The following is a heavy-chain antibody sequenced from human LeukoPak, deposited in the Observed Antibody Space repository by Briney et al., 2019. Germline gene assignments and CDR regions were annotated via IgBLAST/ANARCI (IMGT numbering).Heavy chain of an antibody. CDR1: GGSISSGGYS. CDR3: QGVYESSSWYYDY. J-gene: IGHJ4*02. V-gene: IGHV4-30-2*01. D-gene: IGHD6-13*01. CDR2: MYHTGST. Sequence: PSETLSLTCAVSGGSISSGGYSWSWIRQPPGKGLEWIGYMYHTGSTYYNPSLKSRVTISVDKSKNQFSLKLTSVTAADTAVYYCQGVYESSSWYYDYWGQGTLVTVSS.